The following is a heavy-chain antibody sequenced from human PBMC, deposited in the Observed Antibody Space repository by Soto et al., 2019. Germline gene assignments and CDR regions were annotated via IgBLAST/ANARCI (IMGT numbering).Heavy chain of an antibody. D-gene: IGHD3-9*01. Sequence: QVRLVQPGPEVQKPGSSVKVSCKASGDAFTTYTISWLRQAPGKGLEWMGRVIPILGLPNYAQNFRDRATITADKSSSTAYMELRSLRSEDTAIYYCARGFKYDTLNSSDLKWFDSWGQGTRVTVSS. CDR2: VIPILGLP. CDR3: ARGFKYDTLNSSDLKWFDS. J-gene: IGHJ5*01. V-gene: IGHV1-69*02. CDR1: GDAFTTYT.